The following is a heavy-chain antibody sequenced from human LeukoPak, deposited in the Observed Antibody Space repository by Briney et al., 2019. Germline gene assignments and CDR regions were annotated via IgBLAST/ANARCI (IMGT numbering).Heavy chain of an antibody. V-gene: IGHV5-51*01. CDR2: IYPGDSDT. CDR1: GYSFTSYW. CDR3: ARTILGEYGAADY. D-gene: IGHD4-17*01. Sequence: GESLKICCKGSGYSFTSYWSGWVRQIRGKGLEWMGIIYPGDSDTRYSPSFQGQVTISADKSISTAYLQWSSLKASDTAMYYCARTILGEYGAADYWGQGTLVTVSS. J-gene: IGHJ4*02.